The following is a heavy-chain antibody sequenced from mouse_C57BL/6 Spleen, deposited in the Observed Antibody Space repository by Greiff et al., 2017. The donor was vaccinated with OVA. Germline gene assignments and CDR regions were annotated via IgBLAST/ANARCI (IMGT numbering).Heavy chain of an antibody. Sequence: DVMLVESEGGLVQPGSSMKLSCTASGFTFSDYYMAWVRQVPEKGLEWVANINYDGSSTYYLDSLKSRFIISRDNAKNILYLQMSSLKSEDTATYYCARGSYGGAMDYWGQGTSVTVSS. V-gene: IGHV5-16*01. CDR1: GFTFSDYY. D-gene: IGHD1-1*01. J-gene: IGHJ4*01. CDR2: INYDGSST. CDR3: ARGSYGGAMDY.